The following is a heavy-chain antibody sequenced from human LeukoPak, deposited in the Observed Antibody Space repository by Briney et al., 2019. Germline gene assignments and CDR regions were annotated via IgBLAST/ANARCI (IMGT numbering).Heavy chain of an antibody. CDR2: IYYSGST. Sequence: SETLSLTCTVSGGSISSYYWSWIRQPPGKGLEWIGSIYYSGSTYYNPSLKSRVTISVDTSKNQFSLKLSSVTAADTAVYYCARFVGDYYYYYYMDVWGKGTTVTISS. V-gene: IGHV4-59*04. J-gene: IGHJ6*03. D-gene: IGHD3-16*01. CDR3: ARFVGDYYYYYYMDV. CDR1: GGSISSYY.